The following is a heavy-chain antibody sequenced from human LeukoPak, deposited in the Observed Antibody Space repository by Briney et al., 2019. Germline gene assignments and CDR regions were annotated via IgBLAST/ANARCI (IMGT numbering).Heavy chain of an antibody. J-gene: IGHJ4*02. CDR3: ARAVTSTEGY. V-gene: IGHV3-7*03. CDR1: GFTFSSYG. Sequence: KAGGSLRLSCAASGFTFSSYGMHWVRQAPGKGLEWVASLNEDGSEKYYVDSVKGRFTISRDNAQKSLYLEMKSLSAKDTAVYYCARAVTSTEGYWGQGTLVTVSS. CDR2: LNEDGSEK.